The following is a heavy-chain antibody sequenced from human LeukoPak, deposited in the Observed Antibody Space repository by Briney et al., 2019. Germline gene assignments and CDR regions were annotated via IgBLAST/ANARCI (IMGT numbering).Heavy chain of an antibody. V-gene: IGHV3-23*01. CDR1: GFTFSRYA. CDR2: ISGSGGST. CDR3: ARERSWYSSSWLDY. D-gene: IGHD6-13*01. Sequence: GPLRLSCAASGFTFSRYAISWVRQAPGKGLEWVSAISGSGGSTYYADSVKGRFTISRDNSKNTLYLQMNSLRAEDTAVYYCARERSWYSSSWLDYWGQGTLVTVSS. J-gene: IGHJ4*02.